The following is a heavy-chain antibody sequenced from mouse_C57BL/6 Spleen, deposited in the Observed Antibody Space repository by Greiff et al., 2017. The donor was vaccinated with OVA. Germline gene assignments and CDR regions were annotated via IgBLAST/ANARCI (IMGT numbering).Heavy chain of an antibody. CDR3: ARDWAWFAY. CDR1: GYSITSGYY. Sequence: EVQVVESGPGLVKPSQSLSLTCSVTGYSITSGYYWNWLRQFPGNQLEWMGYISYDGSNNYNPSLKNRITITSDTAKNQFFLKLNSVTTEDTATYYCARDWAWFAYWGQGTLVTVSA. CDR2: ISYDGSN. J-gene: IGHJ3*01. D-gene: IGHD4-1*01. V-gene: IGHV3-6*01.